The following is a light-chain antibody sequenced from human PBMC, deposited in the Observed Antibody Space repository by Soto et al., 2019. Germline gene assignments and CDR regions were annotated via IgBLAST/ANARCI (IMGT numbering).Light chain of an antibody. Sequence: DIQMTQSPSSLSASVGYRVTITCLASQSIAGYLSWYQQKPGKAPKFLIYSASTLQRGVPSRFGGSGSGTDFTLTVTGLQPEDFATYYCQQSFTVPITFGQGTRLEIK. J-gene: IGKJ5*01. CDR3: QQSFTVPIT. CDR2: SAS. V-gene: IGKV1-39*01. CDR1: QSIAGY.